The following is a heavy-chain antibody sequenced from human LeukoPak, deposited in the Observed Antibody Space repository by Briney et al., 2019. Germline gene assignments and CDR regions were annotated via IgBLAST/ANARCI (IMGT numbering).Heavy chain of an antibody. J-gene: IGHJ6*03. CDR3: ARWVVAADYYYYMDV. D-gene: IGHD2-15*01. CDR2: INHSGST. Sequence: ASETLSLTCAVHGGSFSGYYWSWIRQPPGKGLEWIGEINHSGSTNYNPSLKSRVTISVDTSKNQFSLKLSSVTAADTAVYYCARWVVAADYYYYMDVWGKGTTVTVSS. CDR1: GGSFSGYY. V-gene: IGHV4-34*01.